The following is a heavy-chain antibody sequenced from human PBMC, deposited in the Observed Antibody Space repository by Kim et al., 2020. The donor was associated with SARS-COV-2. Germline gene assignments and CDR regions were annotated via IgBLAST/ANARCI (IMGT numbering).Heavy chain of an antibody. V-gene: IGHV3-64D*06. D-gene: IGHD3-10*01. CDR3: VIRSGRYYYGSGSYYRAFDI. CDR1: GFTFSSYA. J-gene: IGHJ3*02. CDR2: ISSNGGST. Sequence: GGSLRLSCSASGFTFSSYAMHWVRQAPGKGLEYVSAISSNGGSTYYADSVKGRFTISRDNSKNTLYLQMSSLRAEDTAVYYCVIRSGRYYYGSGSYYRAFDIWGQGRMVTVSS.